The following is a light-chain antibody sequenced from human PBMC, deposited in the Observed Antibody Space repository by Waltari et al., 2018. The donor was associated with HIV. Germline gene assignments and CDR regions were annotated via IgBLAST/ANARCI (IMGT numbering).Light chain of an antibody. Sequence: QSALTQPASVSGSPGQSITISCTGTSSNVGSDDLVSWYQQHPGEAPKLIIYEVTKRPSGVSNLFSGSKSCNTASLTISGLQAEDEADYYCCSCPRSGIRYVFGTGTKVTVL. CDR2: EVT. CDR3: CSCPRSGIRYV. J-gene: IGLJ1*01. V-gene: IGLV2-23*02. CDR1: SSNVGSDDL.